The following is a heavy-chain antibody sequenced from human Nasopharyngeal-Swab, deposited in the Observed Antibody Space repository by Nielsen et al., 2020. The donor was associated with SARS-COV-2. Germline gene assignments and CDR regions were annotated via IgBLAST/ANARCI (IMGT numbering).Heavy chain of an antibody. CDR2: IYFGGNT. D-gene: IGHD6-25*01. V-gene: IGHV4-4*09. CDR1: GASFSVYY. CDR3: ARSSAQEAGHYYYYYDMNV. J-gene: IGHJ6*02. Sequence: SETLSLTCAVYGASFSVYYWSWVRQPPGKGLEWIGFIYFGGNTKYNPSLKSRVTISVDKSKNQFSLDLSSVTAADTAVYYCARSSAQEAGHYYYYYDMNVWGQGTTVTVSS.